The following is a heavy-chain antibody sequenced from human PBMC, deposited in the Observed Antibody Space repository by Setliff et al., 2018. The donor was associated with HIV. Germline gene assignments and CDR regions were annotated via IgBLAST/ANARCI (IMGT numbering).Heavy chain of an antibody. J-gene: IGHJ4*02. CDR3: ARRVPPIPSGDLDY. D-gene: IGHD4-17*01. V-gene: IGHV1-2*02. CDR1: GYTFTDYY. CDR2: IHPNSSYT. Sequence: ASVKVSCKASGYTFTDYYIHWVRQAPGQGLEWMGWIHPNSSYTNYAQKFQGRVTMTRDTSISTAYMDLSRLRSDDTAVYYCARRVPPIPSGDLDYWGQGTLVTVSS.